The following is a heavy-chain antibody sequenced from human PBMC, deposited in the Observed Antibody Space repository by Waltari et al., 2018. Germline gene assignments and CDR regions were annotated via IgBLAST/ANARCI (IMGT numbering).Heavy chain of an antibody. CDR3: ARGPPAYCGGDCYLSG. D-gene: IGHD2-21*01. J-gene: IGHJ4*02. CDR2: INHCGST. CDR1: GGSFSGYY. V-gene: IGHV4-34*01. Sequence: QVQLQQWGAGLLKPSETLSLTCAVYGGSFSGYYWSWIRQPPGKGLEWIGEINHCGSTNYNPSLKSRVTISVDTSKNQFSLKLSSVTAADTAVYYCARGPPAYCGGDCYLSGWGQGTLVTVSS.